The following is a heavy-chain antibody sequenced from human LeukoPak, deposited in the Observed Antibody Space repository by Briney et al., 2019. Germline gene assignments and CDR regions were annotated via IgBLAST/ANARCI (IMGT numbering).Heavy chain of an antibody. CDR1: GYTFTTTY. CDR3: ARGGTYYPCIDY. CDR2: VSAYNGKT. D-gene: IGHD1-26*01. J-gene: IGHJ4*02. Sequence: ASVKVSCKTSGYTFTTTYINWVRQAPGQGLEWMGWVSAYNGKTSYAQKFQGRVTMTIDISTTTAYMDLTSLTFDDTAVYYCARGGTYYPCIDYWGQGTLVTVSS. V-gene: IGHV1-18*01.